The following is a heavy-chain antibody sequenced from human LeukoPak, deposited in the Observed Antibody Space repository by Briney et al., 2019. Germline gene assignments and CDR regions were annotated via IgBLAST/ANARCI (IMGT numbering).Heavy chain of an antibody. CDR3: ARDGLLKTYYYDSSGDPGGY. CDR2: INPNSGGT. V-gene: IGHV1-2*06. CDR1: GYTFTGYY. Sequence: ASVKVSCKASGYTFTGYYMHWVRQAPGQGLEWMGRINPNSGGTNYAQKFQGRVTMTRDTSISTAYMELSRLRSDETAVYYCARDGLLKTYYYDSSGDPGGYWGQGTLVTVSS. J-gene: IGHJ4*02. D-gene: IGHD3-22*01.